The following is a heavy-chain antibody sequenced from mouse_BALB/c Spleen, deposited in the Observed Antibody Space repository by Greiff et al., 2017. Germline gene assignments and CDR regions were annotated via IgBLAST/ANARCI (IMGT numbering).Heavy chain of an antibody. V-gene: IGHV1-67*01. D-gene: IGHD2-2*01. Sequence: QVQLQQSGPELVRPGVSVKISCKGSGYTFTDYAMHWVKQSHAKSLEWIGVISTYYGNTNYNQKFKGKATITVDKSSSTAYMELARLTSEDSAIYYCAREGPLWLRQDAMDYWGQGTSVTVSS. CDR3: AREGPLWLRQDAMDY. CDR2: ISTYYGNT. J-gene: IGHJ4*01. CDR1: GYTFTDYA.